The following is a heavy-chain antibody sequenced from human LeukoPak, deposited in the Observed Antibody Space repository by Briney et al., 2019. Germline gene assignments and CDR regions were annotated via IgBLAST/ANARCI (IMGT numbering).Heavy chain of an antibody. J-gene: IGHJ4*02. Sequence: ASVKVSCTASGYTFTGYYMHWVRQAPGQGLEWMGWINPNSGGTNYAQKFQGRVTMTRDTSISTAYMELSRLRSDDTAVYYCARDTAMGPPVFDYWGQGTLVTVSS. V-gene: IGHV1-2*02. CDR3: ARDTAMGPPVFDY. D-gene: IGHD5-18*01. CDR2: INPNSGGT. CDR1: GYTFTGYY.